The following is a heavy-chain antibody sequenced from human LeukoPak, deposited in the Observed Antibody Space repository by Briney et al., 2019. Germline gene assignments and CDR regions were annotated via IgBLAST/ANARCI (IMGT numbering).Heavy chain of an antibody. CDR1: GYTFTGYY. J-gene: IGHJ5*02. D-gene: IGHD2-2*01. CDR2: INPNSGGT. V-gene: IGHV1-2*02. Sequence: ASVKVSCKASGYTFTGYYMHWLRQAPGQGLEWMGWINPNSGGTNYAQKFQGRVTMTRDTSISTAYMELSRLRSDDTAVYYCARDALYCSSTSCYLNWFDPWGQGTLVTVSS. CDR3: ARDALYCSSTSCYLNWFDP.